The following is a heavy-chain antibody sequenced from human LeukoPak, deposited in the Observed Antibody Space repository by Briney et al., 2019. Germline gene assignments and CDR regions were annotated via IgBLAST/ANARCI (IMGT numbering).Heavy chain of an antibody. CDR2: IYYSGST. CDR1: GGSISSSSYY. Sequence: SETLSLTCTVSGGSISSSSYYWGWIRQPPGKGLEWHGSIYYSGSTYYNPSLKSRVTISVDTSKNQFSLKLSSVTAADTAVYYCASRRGEYYYYYYMDVWGKGTTVTVSS. CDR3: ASRRGEYYYYYYMDV. V-gene: IGHV4-39*01. D-gene: IGHD3-3*01. J-gene: IGHJ6*03.